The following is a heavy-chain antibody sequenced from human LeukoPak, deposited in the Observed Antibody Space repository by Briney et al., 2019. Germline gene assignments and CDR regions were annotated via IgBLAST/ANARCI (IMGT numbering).Heavy chain of an antibody. Sequence: SDTLSLTCTVSGGSISSVDYYWSWIRQPPGKGLEWIGYIYYSGSTYYIPSLKSRVTISVDTSKNQFSLKLSSVTAADTAVYYCARVKAVPAAILIWGQGTLVTVSS. J-gene: IGHJ4*02. CDR2: IYYSGST. CDR3: ARVKAVPAAILI. D-gene: IGHD2-2*02. CDR1: GGSISSVDYY. V-gene: IGHV4-30-4*02.